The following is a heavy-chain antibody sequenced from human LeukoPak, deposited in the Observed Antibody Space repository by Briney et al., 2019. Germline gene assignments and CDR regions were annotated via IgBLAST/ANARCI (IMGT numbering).Heavy chain of an antibody. V-gene: IGHV4-34*01. CDR3: ARGRPSRVIRMGSYYFDY. D-gene: IGHD3-16*01. Sequence: PSETLSLTCAVYGGSFSGYYWSWIRQPPGKGLECLGEINHSGSTNYNPSLKSRVTISVDTSKNQFSLKLSSVTAADTAVYYCARGRPSRVIRMGSYYFDYWGQGTLVTVSS. CDR2: INHSGST. CDR1: GGSFSGYY. J-gene: IGHJ4*02.